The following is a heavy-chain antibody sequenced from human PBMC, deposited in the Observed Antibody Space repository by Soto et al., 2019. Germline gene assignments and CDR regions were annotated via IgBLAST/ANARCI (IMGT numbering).Heavy chain of an antibody. J-gene: IGHJ4*02. CDR2: INSDGSST. V-gene: IGHV3-74*01. D-gene: IGHD2-15*01. Sequence: EVQLVESGGGLVQPGGSLRLSCAASGFTFSSYWMHWVRQAPGKGLVWVSRINSDGSSTSYADSVKGRFTISRDNAKNTLYLQMNSLRAEDTAVYYCARGNKEGYCSGRSCYSLDYWGQGTLVTVSS. CDR1: GFTFSSYW. CDR3: ARGNKEGYCSGRSCYSLDY.